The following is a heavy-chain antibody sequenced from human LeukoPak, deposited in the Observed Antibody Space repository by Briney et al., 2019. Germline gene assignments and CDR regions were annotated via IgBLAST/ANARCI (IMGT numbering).Heavy chain of an antibody. CDR1: GASISSYY. CDR2: IYYSGST. CDR3: ARRSGDTDWYFDL. D-gene: IGHD2-21*02. Sequence: SETLSLTCTVSGASISSYYWSWIRQPPGKGLEWIGYIYYSGSTNYNPSLKSRVTISVDTSKNQFSLKLSSVTAADTAVYYCARRSGDTDWYFDLWGRGTLVTVSS. V-gene: IGHV4-59*08. J-gene: IGHJ2*01.